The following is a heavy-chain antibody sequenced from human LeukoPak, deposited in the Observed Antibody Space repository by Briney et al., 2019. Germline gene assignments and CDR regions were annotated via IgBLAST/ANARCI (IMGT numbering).Heavy chain of an antibody. CDR1: GFAFSSYE. J-gene: IGHJ4*02. D-gene: IGHD1-1*01. V-gene: IGHV3-48*03. CDR3: ARDRYPPNFDY. Sequence: GGSLRLSCAASGFAFSSYEMNWVRQAPGKGLEWVSYISSSGSTIYYADSVKGRFTISRDNAKNSLYLQMNSLRAEDTAVYYCARDRYPPNFDYWGQGTLVTVSS. CDR2: ISSSGSTI.